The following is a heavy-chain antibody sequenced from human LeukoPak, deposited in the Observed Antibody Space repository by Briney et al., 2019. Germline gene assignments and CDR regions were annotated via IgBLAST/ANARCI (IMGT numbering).Heavy chain of an antibody. CDR1: GFTFGSYG. CDR3: AKGTIDYGDYVGGFDY. V-gene: IGHV3-30*02. CDR2: IRSDGSNK. J-gene: IGHJ4*02. Sequence: GGSLRLSCAASGFTFGSYGMHWVRQAPGKGLEWVTFIRSDGSNKYYADSVKGRFTISRDNSKDTLYLQMNTLIADDTAVYYCAKGTIDYGDYVGGFDYWGQGTLVTVSS. D-gene: IGHD4-17*01.